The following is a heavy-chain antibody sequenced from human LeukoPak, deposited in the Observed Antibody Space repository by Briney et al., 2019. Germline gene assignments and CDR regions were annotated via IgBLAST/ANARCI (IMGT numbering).Heavy chain of an antibody. Sequence: GGSLRLSCGASGFTFSSYTMSRVRQVPGKGLDWVSAISGSGGSTYYADSVKGRFTISRDNSKNTLYLQMNSLRAEDTAVYYCAKDRSDPSMVYNFDYWGQGTLVTVSS. D-gene: IGHD5-18*01. J-gene: IGHJ4*02. CDR2: ISGSGGST. V-gene: IGHV3-23*01. CDR1: GFTFSSYT. CDR3: AKDRSDPSMVYNFDY.